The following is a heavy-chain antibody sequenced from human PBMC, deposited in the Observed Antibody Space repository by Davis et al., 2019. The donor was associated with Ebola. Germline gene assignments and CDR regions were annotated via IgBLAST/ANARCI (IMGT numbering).Heavy chain of an antibody. CDR3: ARDFDGGNYYFDY. CDR2: IIPIFDTP. J-gene: IGHJ4*02. D-gene: IGHD3-9*01. Sequence: SVKVSCKTSGGSFSSHPISWVRQAARQGLEWMGGIIPIFDTPHYAQKFQGRITITADASTSTAYMELSSLRSEDTATYFCARDFDGGNYYFDYWGPGTPVTVSS. CDR1: GGSFSSHP. V-gene: IGHV1-69*13.